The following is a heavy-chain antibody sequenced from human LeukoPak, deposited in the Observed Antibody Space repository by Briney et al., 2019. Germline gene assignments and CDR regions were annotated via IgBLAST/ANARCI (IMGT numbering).Heavy chain of an antibody. J-gene: IGHJ4*02. V-gene: IGHV4-34*01. CDR1: GGSFSGYY. Sequence: SETLSLTCAVYGGSFSGYYWSWIRQPPGKGLEWIGEINHSGSTNYNPFLKSRVTISVDTSKNQFSLKLSSVTAADTAVYYCARGLGYYDSSGSPRPYYFDYWGQGTLVTVSS. CDR3: ARGLGYYDSSGSPRPYYFDY. D-gene: IGHD3-22*01. CDR2: INHSGST.